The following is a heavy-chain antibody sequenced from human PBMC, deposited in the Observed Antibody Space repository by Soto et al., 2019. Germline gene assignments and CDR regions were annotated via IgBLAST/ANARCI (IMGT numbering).Heavy chain of an antibody. Sequence: QVQLQESGPGLVKPSQTLSLTCTVSGGSISSGGYYWSWIRQHPGKGLEWIGYTHYSGTAYYNPSLTSRVSISVDTSKNPFSLMLSSVTAADTAVYYCARVYRTGVIGQYFDNWGQGTRVTVSS. CDR2: THYSGTA. J-gene: IGHJ4*02. V-gene: IGHV4-31*03. CDR1: GGSISSGGYY. CDR3: ARVYRTGVIGQYFDN. D-gene: IGHD3-16*02.